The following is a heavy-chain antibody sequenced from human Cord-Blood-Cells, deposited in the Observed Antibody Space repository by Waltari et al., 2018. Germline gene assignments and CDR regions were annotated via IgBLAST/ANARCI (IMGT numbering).Heavy chain of an antibody. J-gene: IGHJ4*02. CDR1: GFTFSSYA. CDR2: LSYEGSNK. V-gene: IGHV3-30*04. Sequence: QVQLVESGGGVVQPGRSLRLSCAASGFTFSSYAMHWVRQAPGRGMEWVAVLSYEGSNKYYADSVKGRFTISRDNSKNTLYLQMNSLRAEDTAVYYCARDPGYYSSGSYFDYWGQGTLVTVSS. D-gene: IGHD3-10*01. CDR3: ARDPGYYSSGSYFDY.